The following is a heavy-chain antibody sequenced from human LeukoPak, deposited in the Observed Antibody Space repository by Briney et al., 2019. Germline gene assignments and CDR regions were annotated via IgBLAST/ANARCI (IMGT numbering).Heavy chain of an antibody. CDR3: ATGSGSYYDS. CDR1: TFTFSTYW. CDR2: INGDGSTT. Sequence: GGSLRLSCEASTFTFSTYWMLWVRQAPGKGLVWVSYINGDGSTTNYADSVKGRLTISRDNAKNTLYLQMNSLRAEDTAVYYCATGSGSYYDSWGLGTLVTVSS. D-gene: IGHD3-10*01. V-gene: IGHV3-74*01. J-gene: IGHJ4*02.